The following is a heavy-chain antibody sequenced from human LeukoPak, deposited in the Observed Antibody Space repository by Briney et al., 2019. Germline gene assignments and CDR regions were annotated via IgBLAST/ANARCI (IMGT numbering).Heavy chain of an antibody. J-gene: IGHJ4*02. CDR1: GFTVSSNY. CDR3: ARDKEQLVSDY. D-gene: IGHD6-13*01. V-gene: IGHV3-66*01. CDR2: IYSGGST. Sequence: GGSLRLSCAASGFTVSSNYMSWVRQAPGKGLEWVSVIYSGGSTYYADSVKGRFTISRDNSKNTLYLQMNSLGAEDTAVYYCARDKEQLVSDYWGQGTLVTVSS.